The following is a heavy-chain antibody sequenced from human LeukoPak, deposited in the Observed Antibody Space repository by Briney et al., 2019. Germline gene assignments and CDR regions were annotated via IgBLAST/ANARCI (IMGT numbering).Heavy chain of an antibody. V-gene: IGHV3-23*01. CDR1: GFTFSSFA. CDR3: AKVGDCSGGYYYYMDV. D-gene: IGHD2-15*01. CDR2: VSGSGCTT. Sequence: GGTLRLSCAASGFTFSSFAMNWVRQATGKGLEWVSGVSGSGCTTSYADSVKGRFIISRDNSKNTLYLQMNSLRAEDTAVYYCAKVGDCSGGYYYYMDVRGKGTTVTVSS. J-gene: IGHJ6*03.